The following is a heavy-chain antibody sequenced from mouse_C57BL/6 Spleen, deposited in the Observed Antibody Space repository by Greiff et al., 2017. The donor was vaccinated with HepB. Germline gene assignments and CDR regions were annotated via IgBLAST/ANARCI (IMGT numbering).Heavy chain of an antibody. CDR2: INPNNGGT. Sequence: EVQLQQSGPELVKPGASVKMSCKASGYTFTDYNMHWVKQSHGKSLEWIGYINPNNGGTSYNQKFKGKATLTVNKSSSTAYMELRSLTSEGSAVYYCARDYYGREAWFAYWGQGTLVTVSA. V-gene: IGHV1-22*01. CDR1: GYTFTDYN. CDR3: ARDYYGREAWFAY. J-gene: IGHJ3*01. D-gene: IGHD1-1*01.